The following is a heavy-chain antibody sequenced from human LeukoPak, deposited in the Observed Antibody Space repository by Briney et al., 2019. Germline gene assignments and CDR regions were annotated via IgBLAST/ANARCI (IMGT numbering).Heavy chain of an antibody. CDR2: IYYSGST. Sequence: SETLSLTCTVSGGSISSYYWSWIRQPPGKGLEWIGYIYYSGSTNYNPSLKSRVTISVDTSKNQFSLKLSSVTAADTAVYYCARGSWDFWVRLPPIGNWFDPWGQGTLVTVSS. CDR1: GGSISSYY. V-gene: IGHV4-59*12. J-gene: IGHJ5*02. CDR3: ARGSWDFWVRLPPIGNWFDP. D-gene: IGHD3-10*01.